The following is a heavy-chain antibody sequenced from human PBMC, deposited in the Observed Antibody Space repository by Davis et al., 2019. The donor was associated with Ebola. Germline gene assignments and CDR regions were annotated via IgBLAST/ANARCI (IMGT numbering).Heavy chain of an antibody. CDR2: IKEDGSEI. Sequence: GESLKISCAASGFKLSAQWMSWVRQAPGKGLEWVADIKEDGSEIQYVDSVKGRFTISRDNAKNSLFLQMNSLRAEDTAAYYCARDFGRGADFRGQGTVVTVSS. J-gene: IGHJ4*02. V-gene: IGHV3-7*01. CDR1: GFKLSAQW. D-gene: IGHD2/OR15-2a*01. CDR3: ARDFGRGADF.